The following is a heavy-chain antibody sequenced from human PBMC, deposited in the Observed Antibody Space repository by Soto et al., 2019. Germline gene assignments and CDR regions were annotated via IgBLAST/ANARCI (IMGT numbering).Heavy chain of an antibody. Sequence: QLQLQESGSGLVKPSQTLSLTCAVSGGSISSGGYSWSWIRQPPGTGLEWIGYIYHSGGTFYNPSLKSRVTISVDTAKNQFSLKLSSVTAADTAVYYCARGQVVAAQHWGQGTLVTVSS. CDR1: GGSISSGGYS. J-gene: IGHJ4*02. CDR3: ARGQVVAAQH. CDR2: IYHSGGT. D-gene: IGHD2-15*01. V-gene: IGHV4-30-2*01.